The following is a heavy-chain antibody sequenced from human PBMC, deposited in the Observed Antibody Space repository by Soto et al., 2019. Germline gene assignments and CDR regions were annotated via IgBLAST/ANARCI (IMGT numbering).Heavy chain of an antibody. V-gene: IGHV3-30*18. D-gene: IGHD6-13*01. Sequence: GGSLILSCAASGCTLSSYGMHWVRQARGRGLEWVAVISYDGSNKYYADSVKGRFTISRDNSKNTLYLQMNSLRAEDTAVYYCAKDLYKRAPYPIAAAGVYDYWGQGT. CDR3: AKDLYKRAPYPIAAAGVYDY. CDR1: GCTLSSYG. CDR2: ISYDGSNK. J-gene: IGHJ4*02.